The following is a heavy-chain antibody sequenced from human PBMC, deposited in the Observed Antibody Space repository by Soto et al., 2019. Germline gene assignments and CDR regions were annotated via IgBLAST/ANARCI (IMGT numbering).Heavy chain of an antibody. Sequence: SVKVSCKASGGTFSSYAISWVRQAPGQGLEWMGGIIPIFGTANYAQKFQGRVTITADESTSTAYMELSSLRSEDTAVYYCAAQGGQMLYDGPDYWGQGTLVTVSS. CDR1: GGTFSSYA. V-gene: IGHV1-69*13. J-gene: IGHJ4*02. D-gene: IGHD2-2*02. CDR2: IIPIFGTA. CDR3: AAQGGQMLYDGPDY.